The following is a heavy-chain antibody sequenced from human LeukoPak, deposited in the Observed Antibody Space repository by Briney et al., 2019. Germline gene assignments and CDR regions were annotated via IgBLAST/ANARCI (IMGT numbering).Heavy chain of an antibody. V-gene: IGHV1-18*01. J-gene: IGHJ3*02. CDR3: ASGVEYRHAFDI. D-gene: IGHD4-11*01. CDR1: GYTFTSYG. CDR2: ISAYNGNT. Sequence: ASVTVSCKASGYTFTSYGISWVRQAPGQGLEWMGWISAYNGNTNYAQKLQGRVTMTTDTSTSTAYMELRSLRSDDTAVYYCASGVEYRHAFDIWGQGTMVTVSS.